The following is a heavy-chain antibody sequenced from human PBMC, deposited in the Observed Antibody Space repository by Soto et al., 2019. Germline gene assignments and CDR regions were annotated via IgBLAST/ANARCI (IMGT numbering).Heavy chain of an antibody. CDR1: GGSISSTNYY. CDR3: ARHVQSSCWPLDY. V-gene: IGHV4-39*01. J-gene: IGHJ4*02. Sequence: QLQPQESGPGLVKPSETLSLTCTVSGGSISSTNYYWGWIRQPPGKGLEWIGNSYYSGSTYYNPSLKSRVTISVHTSKNQFSLKLTSVNAADTAVYYCARHVQSSCWPLDYWGQGTLVTVSS. CDR2: SYYSGST.